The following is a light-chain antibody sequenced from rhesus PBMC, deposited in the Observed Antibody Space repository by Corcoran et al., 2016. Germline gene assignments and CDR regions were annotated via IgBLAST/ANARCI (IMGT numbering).Light chain of an antibody. CDR1: QSVGSN. V-gene: IGKV3-24*04. CDR2: GAS. Sequence: ETVVTQSPATLSLSPGERATLSCRASQSVGSNLAWYQQKPGPAPRLLIYGASSRATGIPDRFLGSGAGTDVTLTISRLEPEDIGVYYCQQSSNLWTFGQGTKVEIK. CDR3: QQSSNLWT. J-gene: IGKJ1*01.